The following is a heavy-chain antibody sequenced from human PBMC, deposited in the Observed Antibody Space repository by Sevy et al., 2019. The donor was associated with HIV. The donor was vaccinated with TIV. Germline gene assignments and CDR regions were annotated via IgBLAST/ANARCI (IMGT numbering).Heavy chain of an antibody. J-gene: IGHJ5*02. V-gene: IGHV4-59*13. D-gene: IGHD3-3*01. CDR2: IYYSGST. CDR3: ARSGFLEWPGSFRGPRNWFDP. Sequence: SETLSLTCTVSGGSISSYYWSWIRQPPGKGLEWIGYIYYSGSTNYNPSLKSRFTISVDTSKNQVSLKLCAVTAADTAVYYCARSGFLEWPGSFRGPRNWFDPWGQGTLVTVSS. CDR1: GGSISSYY.